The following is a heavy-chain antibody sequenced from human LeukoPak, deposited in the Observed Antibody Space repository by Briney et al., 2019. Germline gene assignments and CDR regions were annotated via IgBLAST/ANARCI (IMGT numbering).Heavy chain of an antibody. CDR3: ARVGSSGYYYVHFDY. D-gene: IGHD3-22*01. CDR2: ISIGSRNI. Sequence: SGRSLRLSCAGSGFTFSSYDMNWVRQAPGKGLEWLAYISIGSRNIYYADSVEGRFTISRDNSKNTQYLEMNSLRAEDTAVYYCARVGSSGYYYVHFDYWGQGTLVTVSS. J-gene: IGHJ4*02. CDR1: GFTFSSYD. V-gene: IGHV3-48*01.